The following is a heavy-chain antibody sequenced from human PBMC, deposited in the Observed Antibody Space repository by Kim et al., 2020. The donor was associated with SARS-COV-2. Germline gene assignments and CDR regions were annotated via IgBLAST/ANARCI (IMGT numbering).Heavy chain of an antibody. CDR1: GFTFSSYA. CDR2: ISGSGGST. Sequence: GGSLRLSCAASGFTFSSYAMSWVRQAPGKGLEWVSAISGSGGSTYYADSVKGRFTISRDNSKNTLYLQMNSLRAEDTAVYYCAKVYYDILTGYYMDYYYGMDVWGQGTTVTVSS. V-gene: IGHV3-23*01. CDR3: AKVYYDILTGYYMDYYYGMDV. J-gene: IGHJ6*02. D-gene: IGHD3-9*01.